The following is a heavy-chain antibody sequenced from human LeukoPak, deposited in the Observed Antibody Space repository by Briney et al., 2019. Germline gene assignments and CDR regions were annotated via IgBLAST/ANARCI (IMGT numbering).Heavy chain of an antibody. Sequence: PSETLSLTCTVSGGSISRYYWSWIRRPPGKELEWIGYIDDSGNTNYNPSLKSQVTISVDKSKNQFSLKLSFVTAADTAMYYCARSDYHNSGSHTVFDAFDIWGQGTRVTVSS. D-gene: IGHD3-10*01. CDR3: ARSDYHNSGSHTVFDAFDI. CDR1: GGSISRYY. V-gene: IGHV4-59*01. J-gene: IGHJ3*02. CDR2: IDDSGNT.